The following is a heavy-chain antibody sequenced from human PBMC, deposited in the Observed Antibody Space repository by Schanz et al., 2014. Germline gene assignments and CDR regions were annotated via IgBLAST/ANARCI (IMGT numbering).Heavy chain of an antibody. V-gene: IGHV1-2*04. CDR2: INPNTGGT. D-gene: IGHD3-22*01. Sequence: QVQLIQSGAEVKKPGASVKVSCTASGYTTFTDYYIHWVRQAPGQGLEWMGWINPNTGGTNFAQKFQGWVTVTRDTSISTVYMELSRVTYEDTAVYYCARDDRAYYYDMDVWGQGTTVTVSS. CDR1: GYTTFTDYY. CDR3: ARDDRAYYYDMDV. J-gene: IGHJ6*02.